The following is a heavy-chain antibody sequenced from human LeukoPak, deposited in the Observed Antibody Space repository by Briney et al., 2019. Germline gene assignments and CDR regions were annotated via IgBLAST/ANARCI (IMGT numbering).Heavy chain of an antibody. CDR2: VYHSGST. CDR3: AREKYYYDSSGYRDYMDV. J-gene: IGHJ6*03. CDR1: GYSISSGYY. V-gene: IGHV4-38-2*02. D-gene: IGHD3-22*01. Sequence: SETLSLTCTVSGYSISSGYYWGWIRQPPGKGLEWIGNVYHSGSTYYNPSLKSRVTIAVDTSKNQLSLKLSSVTAADTGVYYCAREKYYYDSSGYRDYMDVWGKGTTVTVSS.